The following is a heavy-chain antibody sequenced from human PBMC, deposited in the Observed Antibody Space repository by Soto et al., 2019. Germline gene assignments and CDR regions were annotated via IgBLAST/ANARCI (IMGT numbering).Heavy chain of an antibody. Sequence: SETLFLTCTISGGSISVYYWSWIRQSPGQGLEWIGYIYDSGSPYYNPSLKTRVTISADTSKNQISLKLTSATAADTAVYFCARGVGSSPPRYWGRGTLVTVSS. J-gene: IGHJ4*02. CDR3: ARGVGSSPPRY. D-gene: IGHD3-9*01. CDR1: GGSISVYY. CDR2: IYDSGSP. V-gene: IGHV4-59*01.